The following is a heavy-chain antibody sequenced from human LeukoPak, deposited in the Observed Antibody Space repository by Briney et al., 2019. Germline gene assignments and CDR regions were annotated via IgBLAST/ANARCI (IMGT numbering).Heavy chain of an antibody. J-gene: IGHJ6*02. V-gene: IGHV1-69*13. Sequence: GASVKVSCKASGGTFSSYAISWVRQAPGQGLEWMGGIIPIFGTANYAQKFQGRVTITADESTSTAYMELSSLRSEDTAVYYCASAVGSGYDSEFRDGYYYYYYGMDVWGQGTTVTVSS. CDR3: ASAVGSGYDSEFRDGYYYYYYGMDV. D-gene: IGHD5-12*01. CDR2: IIPIFGTA. CDR1: GGTFSSYA.